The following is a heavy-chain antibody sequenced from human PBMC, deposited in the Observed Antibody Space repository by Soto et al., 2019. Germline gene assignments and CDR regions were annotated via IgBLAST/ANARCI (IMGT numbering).Heavy chain of an antibody. J-gene: IGHJ1*01. CDR3: ARGLYPSSGSLGY. D-gene: IGHD6-19*01. V-gene: IGHV3-74*01. Sequence: TFSSYWMHWVRQAPGKGLVWVSRINSDGSSTNYADSVKGRFTISRDNAKNTLFLQINSLRAEDTALYYCARGLYPSSGSLGYWGQGTLVTVSS. CDR2: INSDGSST. CDR1: TFSSYW.